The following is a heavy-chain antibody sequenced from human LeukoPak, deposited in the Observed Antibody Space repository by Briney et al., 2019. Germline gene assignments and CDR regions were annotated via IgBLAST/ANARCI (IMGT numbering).Heavy chain of an antibody. Sequence: SETLSLTCTVSGASIDTYHWNWIRQPAGKGLEWIGRIYSSGSTNYNPSLKGRVTMSVETSTNQVSLKVTSVTAADTAVYYCASGADAFETSGDYFDYWGQETLVTVSS. CDR2: IYSSGST. CDR3: ASGADAFETSGDYFDY. D-gene: IGHD7-27*01. J-gene: IGHJ4*02. CDR1: GASIDTYH. V-gene: IGHV4-4*07.